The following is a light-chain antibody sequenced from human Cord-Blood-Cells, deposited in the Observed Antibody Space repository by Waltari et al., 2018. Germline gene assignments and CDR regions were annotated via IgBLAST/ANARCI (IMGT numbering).Light chain of an antibody. CDR1: SLRSYY. Sequence: SSELTQDPAVSVALGQTFRITCQGDSLRSYYASWYQQKPGQAPVLVIYGKNNRPSGIPDRFSGSSSGNTASLTITGAQAEDEADDYCNSRDSSGNHVVFGGGTKLTVL. J-gene: IGLJ2*01. CDR3: NSRDSSGNHVV. CDR2: GKN. V-gene: IGLV3-19*01.